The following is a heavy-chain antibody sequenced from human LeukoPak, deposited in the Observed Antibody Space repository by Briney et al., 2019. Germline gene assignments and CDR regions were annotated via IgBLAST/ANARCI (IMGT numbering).Heavy chain of an antibody. D-gene: IGHD3-10*01. CDR3: ARRWFGGKYYYGMDV. CDR2: ISAYNGNT. V-gene: IGHV1-18*01. J-gene: IGHJ6*02. CDR1: GYTFTSYG. Sequence: ASVKVSCKASGYTFTSYGISWVRQAPGQGLEWMGWISAYNGNTNYAQKLQGRVTMTTDTPTSTAYMELRSLRSDDTAVYYCARRWFGGKYYYGMDVWGQGTTVTVSS.